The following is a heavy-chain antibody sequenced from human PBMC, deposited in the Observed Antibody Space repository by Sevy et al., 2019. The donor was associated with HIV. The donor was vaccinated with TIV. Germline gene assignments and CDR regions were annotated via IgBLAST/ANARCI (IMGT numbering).Heavy chain of an antibody. CDR2: ISSSSSYI. V-gene: IGHV3-21*01. CDR3: ARVKDYGDYGAFDI. CDR1: GFTFNSHT. J-gene: IGHJ3*02. Sequence: GGSLRLSCAGSGFTFNSHTMNWVRQAPGKGLEWVSSISSSSSYIYYGDSVKGRFTISRDNAKSSLFLQMNSLRAEDTAIYFCARVKDYGDYGAFDILGQGTMVTVSS. D-gene: IGHD4-17*01.